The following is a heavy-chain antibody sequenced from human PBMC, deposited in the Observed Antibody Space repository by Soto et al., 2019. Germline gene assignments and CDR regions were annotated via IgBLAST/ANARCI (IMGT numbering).Heavy chain of an antibody. CDR1: GGTFSSYA. Sequence: QVQLVQSGAEVKKPGYSVKVSCKASGGTFSSYAISWVRQAPGQGLEWMGGIIPIFGTANYAQKFQGRVKITADKSTSTAYMELSSLRSEDTAVYYWARESRMRNLPSYGMDVWGQGTTVTVSS. CDR2: IIPIFGTA. CDR3: ARESRMRNLPSYGMDV. V-gene: IGHV1-69*06. J-gene: IGHJ6*02.